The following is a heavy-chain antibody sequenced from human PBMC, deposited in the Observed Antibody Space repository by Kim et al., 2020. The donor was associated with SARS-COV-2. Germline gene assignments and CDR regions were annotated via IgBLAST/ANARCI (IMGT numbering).Heavy chain of an antibody. CDR2: ISASGGTT. V-gene: IGHV3-23*01. CDR1: GFTFSNYY. Sequence: GGSLRLSCAASGFTFSNYYMNWVRQAPGKGLEWVSTISASGGTTFYADSVKGRFTISRDNSKNTLNLQMNSLTVDDTAIYYCAKMGHVLLWSGDLLSRYYFEYWGQGTLVTVSS. J-gene: IGHJ4*02. CDR3: AKMGHVLLWSGDLLSRYYFEY. D-gene: IGHD3-10*01.